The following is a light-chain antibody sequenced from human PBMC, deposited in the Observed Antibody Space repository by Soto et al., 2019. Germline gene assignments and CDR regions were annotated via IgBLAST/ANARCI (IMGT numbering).Light chain of an antibody. CDR2: WAS. J-gene: IGKJ2*01. Sequence: DIVMTQSADSLAVSLGERALINCKSSQGVLYGSNNKNYLAWYQQKPGQPPKLLIYWASTRESGVPDRFSGSGSGTDFTLTISSLQAEDVAVYYCQQYYSTLYTFGQGTNLEIK. V-gene: IGKV4-1*01. CDR1: QGVLYGSNNKNY. CDR3: QQYYSTLYT.